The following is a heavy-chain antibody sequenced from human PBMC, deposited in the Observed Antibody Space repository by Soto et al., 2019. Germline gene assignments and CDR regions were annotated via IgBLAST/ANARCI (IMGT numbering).Heavy chain of an antibody. V-gene: IGHV1-69*13. Sequence: SVKVSCKASGGTFSSCAFSWVRQALGIGLEWMGGIIPIFGTANYAQKFQGRVTITADESTSTAYMELSSLKIDDTAVYFCTSRRDWTAVDPLDYWGLGTLVTVSS. D-gene: IGHD5-18*01. J-gene: IGHJ4*02. CDR2: IIPIFGTA. CDR3: TSRRDWTAVDPLDY. CDR1: GGTFSSCA.